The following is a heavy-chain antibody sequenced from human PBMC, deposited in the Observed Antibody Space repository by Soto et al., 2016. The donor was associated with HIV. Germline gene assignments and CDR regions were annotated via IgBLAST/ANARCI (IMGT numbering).Heavy chain of an antibody. CDR3: ARDVEQAFDY. J-gene: IGHJ4*02. Sequence: EVQLVESGGGLVQPGGSLRLSCAASGFTFSSYSMNWVRQAPGKGLEWVSYISSSSVTISYADSVKGRFTISRDNAKNSLYLQMNSLRAEDTAVYYCARDVEQAFDYWGQGTLVTVSS. V-gene: IGHV3-48*04. CDR1: GFTFSSYS. CDR2: ISSSSVTI.